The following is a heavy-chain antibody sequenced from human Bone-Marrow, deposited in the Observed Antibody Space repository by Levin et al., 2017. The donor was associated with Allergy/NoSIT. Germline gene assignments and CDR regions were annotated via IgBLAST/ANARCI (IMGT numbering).Heavy chain of an antibody. V-gene: IGHV4-34*01. CDR2: IIQSGSS. Sequence: SETLSLTCAVYGGSYGGSLSGYYWSWIRQPPGKGLEWIGEIIQSGSSNHNPSLKSRVTISVDTSKNQFSLKLNSVTAAATAVYYCARGPVTAGSFDYWGQGTLVTVSS. CDR3: ARGPVTAGSFDY. D-gene: IGHD2-21*02. CDR1: GGSYGGSLSGYY. J-gene: IGHJ4*02.